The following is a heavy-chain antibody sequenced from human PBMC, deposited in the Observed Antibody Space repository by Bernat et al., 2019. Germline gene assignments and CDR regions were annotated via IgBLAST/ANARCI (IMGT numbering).Heavy chain of an antibody. D-gene: IGHD3-10*01. CDR3: ARDDPDYGSGDDAFDI. Sequence: EVQLVESGGGLVQPGGSLRLSCAASGFTFSTSWMHWVRQPPGKGLVWVSRIKIDESSTAYVDSVKGRFTISRDNAKNTLYLQMNSLRAEDTAVYYCARDDPDYGSGDDAFDIWGQGTMVTVSS. CDR1: GFTFSTSW. J-gene: IGHJ3*02. CDR2: IKIDESST. V-gene: IGHV3-74*01.